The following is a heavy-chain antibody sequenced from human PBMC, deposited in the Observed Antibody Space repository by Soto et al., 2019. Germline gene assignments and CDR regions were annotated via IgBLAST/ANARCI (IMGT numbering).Heavy chain of an antibody. CDR1: GFTFSSYS. Sequence: GGSLRLSCAASGFTFSSYSMNWVRQAPGKGLEWVSYISSSSSTIYYADSVKGRFTISRDNAKNSLYLQMNSLRDEDTAVYYCARSVPATILGVVISFVYRGQGTLVTVSS. CDR2: ISSSSSTI. D-gene: IGHD3-3*01. V-gene: IGHV3-48*02. J-gene: IGHJ4*02. CDR3: ARSVPATILGVVISFVY.